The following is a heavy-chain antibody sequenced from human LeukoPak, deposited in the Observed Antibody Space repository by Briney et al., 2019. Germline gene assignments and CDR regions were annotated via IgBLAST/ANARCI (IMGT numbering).Heavy chain of an antibody. D-gene: IGHD5-18*01. CDR2: IYSGGST. J-gene: IGHJ4*02. V-gene: IGHV3-66*01. CDR3: ARGGSYGRGLYFDY. Sequence: GGSLRLSCAASGFTFSTFSMNWVRQAPGKGLEWVSVIYSGGSTYYADSVKGRFTISRDNSKNTLYLQMNSLRAEDTAVYYCARGGSYGRGLYFDYWGQGTLVTVSS. CDR1: GFTFSTFS.